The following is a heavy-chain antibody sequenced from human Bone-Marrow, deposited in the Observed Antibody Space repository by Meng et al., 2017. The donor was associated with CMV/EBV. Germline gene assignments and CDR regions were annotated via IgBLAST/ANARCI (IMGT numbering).Heavy chain of an antibody. CDR3: ARIWSGYADAFDI. D-gene: IGHD3-3*01. Sequence: GESLKISCAASGFDFSDYEMNWVRQAPGKGLEWLSYITSRGSVTYYADSVKGRVTISRDNVQNSLYLQLNSLRVEDTAIYYCARIWSGYADAFDIWGQGTMVTVSS. CDR2: ITSRGSVT. CDR1: GFDFSDYE. V-gene: IGHV3-48*03. J-gene: IGHJ3*02.